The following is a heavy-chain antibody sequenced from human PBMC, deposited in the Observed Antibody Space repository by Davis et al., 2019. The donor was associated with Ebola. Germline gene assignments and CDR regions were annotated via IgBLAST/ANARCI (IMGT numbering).Heavy chain of an antibody. D-gene: IGHD1-26*01. CDR3: ARTGIVGATKDYYYYYGMDV. V-gene: IGHV3-13*01. CDR1: GFTFSSYD. CDR2: IGTAGDT. Sequence: PGGSLRLSCAASGFTFSSYDMHWVRQATGKGLEWVSAIGTAGDTYYPGSVKGRFTISRENAKNSLYLQMNSLRAEDTAVYYCARTGIVGATKDYYYYYGMDVWGQGTTVTVSS. J-gene: IGHJ6*02.